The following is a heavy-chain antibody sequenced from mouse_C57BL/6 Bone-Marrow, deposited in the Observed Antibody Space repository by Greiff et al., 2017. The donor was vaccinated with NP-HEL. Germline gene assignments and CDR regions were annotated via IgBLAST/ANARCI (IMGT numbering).Heavy chain of an antibody. Sequence: EVHLVESGAELVRPGSSVKMSCKTSGYTFPSYGINWVKQRPGQGLEWSGYIYIGNGYHEYNTKFKGKATLTSDTSPSTAYMQLSSLTSEDSAIYFCNYGSSYFDYWGQGTTLTVSS. V-gene: IGHV1-58*01. CDR1: GYTFPSYG. CDR3: NYGSSYFDY. CDR2: IYIGNGYH. D-gene: IGHD1-1*01. J-gene: IGHJ2*01.